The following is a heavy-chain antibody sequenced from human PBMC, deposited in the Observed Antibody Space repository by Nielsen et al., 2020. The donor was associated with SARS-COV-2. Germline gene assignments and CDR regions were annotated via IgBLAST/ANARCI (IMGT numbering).Heavy chain of an antibody. CDR1: GDSISNADYY. J-gene: IGHJ4*02. CDR3: ARDDVRATGAVDY. Sequence: SETLSLTCSVSGDSISNADYYWSWIRQYPGKGLEWIGYIYYSGSTYYNPSLKSRLTISLDTSMNQLSLKLSSVTAADTAVYYCARDDVRATGAVDYWGQGTLVTVSS. D-gene: IGHD1-26*01. CDR2: IYYSGST. V-gene: IGHV4-31*03.